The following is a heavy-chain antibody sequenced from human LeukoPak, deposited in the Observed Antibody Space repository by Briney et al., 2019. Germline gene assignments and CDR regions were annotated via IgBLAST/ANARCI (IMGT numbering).Heavy chain of an antibody. Sequence: SETLSLTCTVSGGSISSYYWSWIRQPPGKGLEGIGYIYYSGSTNYNPSLKSRVTISVDTSKNQFSLKLSSVTAADTAVYYCARLAVNNAFDIWGQGTMVTVSS. CDR3: ARLAVNNAFDI. J-gene: IGHJ3*02. CDR1: GGSISSYY. CDR2: IYYSGST. D-gene: IGHD3-22*01. V-gene: IGHV4-59*08.